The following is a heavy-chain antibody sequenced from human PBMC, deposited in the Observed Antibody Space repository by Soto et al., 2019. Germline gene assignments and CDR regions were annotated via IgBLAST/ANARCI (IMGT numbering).Heavy chain of an antibody. Sequence: GESLKLCCKGSGYSFTSYWIGLVRQMPGKGLDCMGIIYPGDSDTRYSPSFQGQVTISADKSISTAYLQWSSLKASDTAMYYCARLYSSGWYTFDDWGQGTLVTVSS. J-gene: IGHJ4*02. CDR3: ARLYSSGWYTFDD. CDR1: GYSFTSYW. V-gene: IGHV5-51*01. CDR2: IYPGDSDT. D-gene: IGHD6-19*01.